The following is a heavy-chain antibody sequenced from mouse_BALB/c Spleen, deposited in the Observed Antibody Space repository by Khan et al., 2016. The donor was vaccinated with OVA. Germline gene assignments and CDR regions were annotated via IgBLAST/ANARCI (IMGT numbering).Heavy chain of an antibody. D-gene: IGHD2-5*01. CDR2: INPSNGYT. CDR1: GYTFTSYK. Sequence: QVQLQQSGAELARPGASVKMSCKASGYTFTSYKIHWIKERPGQGLEWIGYINPSNGYTNYNQKFKDKATLTTAKSSTTAYLQLTSLTSDYSAVYNCVRDWAYHRNYGWFAYWAQATLVTVSA. J-gene: IGHJ3*01. CDR3: VRDWAYHRNYGWFAY. V-gene: IGHV1-4*01.